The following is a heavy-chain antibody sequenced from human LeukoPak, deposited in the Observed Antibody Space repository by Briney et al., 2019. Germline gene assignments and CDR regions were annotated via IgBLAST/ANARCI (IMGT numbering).Heavy chain of an antibody. Sequence: SETLSLTCSVSGGSISGGSISGYHWSWMLQPPGKGLELIAYMHYSGTNHYNPSLKSRVSISVDTSRKQISLELTSVTAADTAVYHCARGGAGSPFPGDFDSWGQGPLVTVSS. CDR3: ARGGAGSPFPGDFDS. CDR2: MHYSGTN. J-gene: IGHJ4*02. CDR1: GGSISGGSISGYH. V-gene: IGHV4-61*08.